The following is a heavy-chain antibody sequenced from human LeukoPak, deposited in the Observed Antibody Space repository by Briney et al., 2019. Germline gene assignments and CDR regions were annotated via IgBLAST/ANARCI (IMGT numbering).Heavy chain of an antibody. J-gene: IGHJ4*02. CDR2: ISAYNGNT. CDR1: GYAFITYG. D-gene: IGHD2-15*01. CDR3: ARGPYCSGDTCYSQFLDY. V-gene: IGHV1-18*01. Sequence: ASVKVSCKASGYAFITYGITWLRQAPGQGLEWMGWISAYNGNTKYAQKLQGRVTMTTDTSTSTAYMELRSLRSDDTAVYYCARGPYCSGDTCYSQFLDYWGQGTLVTVSS.